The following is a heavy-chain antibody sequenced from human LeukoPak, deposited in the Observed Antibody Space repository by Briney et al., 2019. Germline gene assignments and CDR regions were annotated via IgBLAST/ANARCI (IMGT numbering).Heavy chain of an antibody. CDR3: ARDSLLLWFGELLYHDAFDI. V-gene: IGHV3-30*04. Sequence: GGSLGLSCAASGFTFSSYAMHWVRQAPGKGLEWVAVISYDGSNKYYADSVKGRFTISRDNSKNTLYLQMNSLRAEDTAVYYCARDSLLLWFGELLYHDAFDIWGQGTMVTVSS. CDR2: ISYDGSNK. D-gene: IGHD3-10*01. CDR1: GFTFSSYA. J-gene: IGHJ3*02.